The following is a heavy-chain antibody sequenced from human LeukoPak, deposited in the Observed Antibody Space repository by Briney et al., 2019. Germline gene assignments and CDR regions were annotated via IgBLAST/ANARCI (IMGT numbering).Heavy chain of an antibody. D-gene: IGHD6-13*01. CDR3: ACIAAAGSRGWFDP. J-gene: IGHJ5*02. CDR2: INHSGST. Sequence: PSETLSLTRAVYGGSFSGYYWSWIRQPPGKGLEWIGEINHSGSTNYNPSLKSRVTISVDTSKNQFSLKLSSVTAADTAVYYCACIAAAGSRGWFDPWGQGTLVTVSS. CDR1: GGSFSGYY. V-gene: IGHV4-34*01.